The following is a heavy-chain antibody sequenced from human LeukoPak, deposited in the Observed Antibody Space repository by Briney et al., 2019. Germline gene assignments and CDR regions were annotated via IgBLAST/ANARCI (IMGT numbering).Heavy chain of an antibody. CDR2: IYYSGST. D-gene: IGHD6-19*01. Sequence: SETLSLTCAVYGGSFSGYYWSWIRQPPGKGLEWIGYIYYSGSTNYNPSLKSRVTISVDTSKNQFSLKLSSVTAADTAVYYCARASSSGWFSFDYWGQGTLVTVSS. V-gene: IGHV4-59*01. CDR1: GGSFSGYY. J-gene: IGHJ4*02. CDR3: ARASSSGWFSFDY.